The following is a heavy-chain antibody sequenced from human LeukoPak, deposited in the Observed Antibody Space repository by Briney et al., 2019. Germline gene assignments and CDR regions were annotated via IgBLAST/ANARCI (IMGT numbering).Heavy chain of an antibody. D-gene: IGHD4-11*01. J-gene: IGHJ6*02. CDR2: MNPNSGNT. Sequence: ASVKVSCKASGYTFTGYDINWVRQATGQGLEWMGWMNPNSGNTGYAQKFQGRVTMTRNTSISTAYMELSSLRSEDTAVYYCARGGTTFLPYYYYGMDVWGQGTTVTVSS. V-gene: IGHV1-8*01. CDR3: ARGGTTFLPYYYYGMDV. CDR1: GYTFTGYD.